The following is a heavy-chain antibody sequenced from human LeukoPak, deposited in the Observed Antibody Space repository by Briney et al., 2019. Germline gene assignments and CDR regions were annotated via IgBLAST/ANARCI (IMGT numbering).Heavy chain of an antibody. CDR2: ISGSGGST. CDR3: AVEIKLTCYPDY. J-gene: IGHJ4*02. D-gene: IGHD2-15*01. Sequence: GGSLRLSCAASGFTFSSYAMSWVRQAPGNGLEWVSAISGSGGSTYYADSVKGRFTISRDNSKNTLYLQMNSLRAEDTAVYYCAVEIKLTCYPDYWGQGTLVTVSS. V-gene: IGHV3-23*01. CDR1: GFTFSSYA.